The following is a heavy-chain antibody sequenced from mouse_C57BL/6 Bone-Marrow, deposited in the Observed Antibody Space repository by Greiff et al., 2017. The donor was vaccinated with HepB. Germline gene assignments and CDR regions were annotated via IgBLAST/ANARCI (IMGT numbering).Heavy chain of an antibody. J-gene: IGHJ3*01. CDR1: GFTFSDYY. CDR3: ARHYYSNYMFAY. D-gene: IGHD2-5*01. CDR2: ISNGGGST. Sequence: EVMLVESGGGLVQPGGSLKLSCAASGFTFSDYYMYWVRQTPEKRLEWVAYISNGGGSTYYPDTVKGRFTISRDNAKNTLYLQMSRLKSEDTAMYYCARHYYSNYMFAYWGQGTLVTVSA. V-gene: IGHV5-12*01.